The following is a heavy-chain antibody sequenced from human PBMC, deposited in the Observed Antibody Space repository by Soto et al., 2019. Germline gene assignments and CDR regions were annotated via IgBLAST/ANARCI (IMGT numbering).Heavy chain of an antibody. CDR3: ARDTGDGTFDF. CDR1: GYTFSSYA. Sequence: ASVKVACKASGYTFSSYAMHWVRQAPGQRLEWMGWINAGYGNTKSSQKFQDRATISRDTSASTAYMELTSLRSEDTAVYYCARDTGDGTFDFWGQGTLVTVSS. CDR2: INAGYGNT. D-gene: IGHD7-27*01. V-gene: IGHV1-3*01. J-gene: IGHJ4*02.